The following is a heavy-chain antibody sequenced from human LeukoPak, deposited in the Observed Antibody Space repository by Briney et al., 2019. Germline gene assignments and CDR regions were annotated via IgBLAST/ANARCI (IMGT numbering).Heavy chain of an antibody. V-gene: IGHV3-21*01. CDR3: ARQSIAAAGYFGY. Sequence: GGSLRLSCAACGFTFSSYSMNWVRQAPGKGLEWVSSISSSSSYIYYADSVKGRFTISRDNAKNSLYLQMNSLRAEDTAVYYCARQSIAAAGYFGYWGQGTLVTVSS. J-gene: IGHJ4*02. CDR2: ISSSSSYI. CDR1: GFTFSSYS. D-gene: IGHD6-13*01.